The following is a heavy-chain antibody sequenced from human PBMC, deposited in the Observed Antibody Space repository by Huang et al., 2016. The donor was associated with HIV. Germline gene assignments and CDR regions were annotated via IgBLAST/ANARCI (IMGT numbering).Heavy chain of an antibody. CDR3: ARQDTSGWYADPYYFDY. Sequence: QLQLQESGPGLVKPSETLSLTCTVSGGSISTSGYYWGWIRQPPGKGMEWIGSISYSGSTSYNPSLKSRVTISVDTSKSQFSLKLSSVTAADTAVYYCARQDTSGWYADPYYFDYWGQGTLVTVSS. J-gene: IGHJ4*02. CDR1: GGSISTSGYY. D-gene: IGHD6-19*01. CDR2: ISYSGST. V-gene: IGHV4-39*01.